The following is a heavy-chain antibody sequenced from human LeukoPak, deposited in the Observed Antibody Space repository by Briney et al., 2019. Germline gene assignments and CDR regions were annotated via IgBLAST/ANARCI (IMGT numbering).Heavy chain of an antibody. D-gene: IGHD6-19*01. CDR3: ARVGLSSGWYERNYFDY. Sequence: PGGSLRLSCAASGFTFDDYAMHWVRQAPGKGLVWVSRINSDGSSTSYADSVKGRFTISRDNAKNTLYLQMNSLRAEDTAVYYCARVGLSSGWYERNYFDYWGQGTLVTVSS. J-gene: IGHJ4*02. V-gene: IGHV3-74*01. CDR1: GFTFDDYA. CDR2: INSDGSST.